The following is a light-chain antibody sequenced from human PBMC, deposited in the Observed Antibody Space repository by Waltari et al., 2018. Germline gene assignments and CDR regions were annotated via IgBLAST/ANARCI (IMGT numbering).Light chain of an antibody. Sequence: QSALTQPAPVSGSPGQSITIACTGTTSDIGPYNYVSWYQHRPGRAPKLIIYAARKRPSGVSSRFSCSKSGNTASLAISGLHPEDEGYYFCSSYTRSTSYVLFGGGTRVTVL. CDR2: AAR. V-gene: IGLV2-14*01. CDR3: SSYTRSTSYVL. J-gene: IGLJ2*01. CDR1: TSDIGPYNY.